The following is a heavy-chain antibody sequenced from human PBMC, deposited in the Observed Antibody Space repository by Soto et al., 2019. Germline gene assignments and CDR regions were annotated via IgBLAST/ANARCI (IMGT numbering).Heavy chain of an antibody. CDR2: IYYSGST. Sequence: QVRLQESGPGLVKPSETLSLTCTVSGGSISSYYWSWIRQPPGKGLEWIGYIYYSGSTNYNPSLKSRVTISVDTSKNQFSLKLSSVTAADTAVYYCAREDTAMVGVFDYWGQGTLVTVSS. CDR3: AREDTAMVGVFDY. J-gene: IGHJ4*02. CDR1: GGSISSYY. V-gene: IGHV4-59*01. D-gene: IGHD5-18*01.